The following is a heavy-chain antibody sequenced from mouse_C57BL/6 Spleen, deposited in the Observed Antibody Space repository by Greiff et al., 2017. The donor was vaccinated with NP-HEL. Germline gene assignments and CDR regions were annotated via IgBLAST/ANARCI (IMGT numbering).Heavy chain of an antibody. Sequence: QVQLKESGTELVKPGASVKLSCKASGYTFTSYWMHWVKQRPGQGLEWIGNINPSNGGTNYNEKFKSKATLTVDKSSSTAYMQLSSLTSEDSAVYYCAREIYYYGSSYWYFDVWGTGTTVTVSS. D-gene: IGHD1-1*01. CDR2: INPSNGGT. J-gene: IGHJ1*03. V-gene: IGHV1-53*01. CDR1: GYTFTSYW. CDR3: AREIYYYGSSYWYFDV.